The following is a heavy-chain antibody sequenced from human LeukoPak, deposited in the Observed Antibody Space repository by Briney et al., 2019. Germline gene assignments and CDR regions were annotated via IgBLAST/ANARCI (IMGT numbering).Heavy chain of an antibody. CDR3: TRGSGSYEFDY. CDR1: GFTFGDYA. D-gene: IGHD1-26*01. J-gene: IGHJ4*02. Sequence: GGSLRLSCTASGFTFGDYAMSWVRQASGKGLEWVGRIRSKANSYATAYAASVKGRFTISRDDSKNTAYLQMNSLKTEDTAVYYYTRGSGSYEFDYWGQGTLVTVSS. V-gene: IGHV3-73*01. CDR2: IRSKANSYAT.